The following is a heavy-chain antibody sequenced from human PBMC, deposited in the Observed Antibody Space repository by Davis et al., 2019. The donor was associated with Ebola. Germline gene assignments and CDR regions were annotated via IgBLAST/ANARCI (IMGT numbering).Heavy chain of an antibody. CDR1: GYTFTSYD. CDR2: MNPNSGNT. D-gene: IGHD6-13*01. CDR3: ARSYSSSWYEFDY. J-gene: IGHJ4*02. Sequence: AASVKVSCKASGYTFTSYDINWVRQATGQGLEWMGWMNPNSGNTGYAQKFQGRVTMTRNTSISTAYMELSSLRSEDTAVYYCARSYSSSWYEFDYWGQGTLVTVSS. V-gene: IGHV1-8*01.